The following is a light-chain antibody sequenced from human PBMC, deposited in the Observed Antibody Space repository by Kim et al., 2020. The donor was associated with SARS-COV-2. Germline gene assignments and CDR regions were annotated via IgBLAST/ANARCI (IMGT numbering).Light chain of an antibody. CDR2: KAS. CDR1: QSISSW. J-gene: IGKJ1*01. CDR3: QQYNSYSPYT. V-gene: IGKV1-5*03. Sequence: SVGGRVTITCRASQSISSWLAWYQQKPGKAPKLLIYKASSLESGVPSRFSGSGSGTEFTLTISSLQPDDFATYYCQQYNSYSPYTFGQGTKVDIK.